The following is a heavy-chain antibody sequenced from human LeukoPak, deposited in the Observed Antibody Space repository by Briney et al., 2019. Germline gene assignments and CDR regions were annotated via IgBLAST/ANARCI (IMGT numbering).Heavy chain of an antibody. V-gene: IGHV4-4*07. J-gene: IGHJ5*02. Sequence: SETLSLTCTVSGGSISSYYWSWIRQPAGKGLEWIGRIYTSGSTNYNPSLKSRVTMSVDTSKNQFSLKLSSVTAADTAVYHCARDKVVGSVNLPSWFDPWGQGTLVTVSS. D-gene: IGHD1-14*01. CDR2: IYTSGST. CDR3: ARDKVVGSVNLPSWFDP. CDR1: GGSISSYY.